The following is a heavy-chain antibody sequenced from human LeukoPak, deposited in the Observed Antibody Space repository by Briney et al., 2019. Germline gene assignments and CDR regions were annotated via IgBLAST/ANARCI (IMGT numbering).Heavy chain of an antibody. J-gene: IGHJ6*02. CDR2: ISGSGSSI. Sequence: PGGSLTLSCEASGFSFSESYMSWIRQAPGKGLQWVAYISGSGSSIYYADSVRGRFTVSRDNARNSLYLHMNSLKADDTAVYYCAREGAPIQLWLRPFYGMDVWGQGTTVTVSS. V-gene: IGHV3-11*01. CDR3: AREGAPIQLWLRPFYGMDV. D-gene: IGHD5-18*01. CDR1: GFSFSESY.